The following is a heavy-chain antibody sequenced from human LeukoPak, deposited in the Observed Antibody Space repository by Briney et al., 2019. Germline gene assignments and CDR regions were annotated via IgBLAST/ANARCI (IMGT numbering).Heavy chain of an antibody. CDR1: GFTFSNYA. CDR3: AKDLGSSGWYIDY. CDR2: NSGGSS. V-gene: IGHV3-23*01. D-gene: IGHD6-19*01. Sequence: GGSLRLSCAASGFTFSNYAMTWVRQAPGKGLEWVSSNSGGSSYYADSVKGRFTISRDNSKNTLYLQMNSLRAEDTAVYYCAKDLGSSGWYIDYWGQGTLVTVSS. J-gene: IGHJ4*02.